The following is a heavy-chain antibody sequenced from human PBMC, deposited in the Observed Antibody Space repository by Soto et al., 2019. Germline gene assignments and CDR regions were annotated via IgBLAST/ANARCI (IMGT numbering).Heavy chain of an antibody. CDR1: GCTFSSYA. Sequence: GPSVKVSCKASGCTFSSYAISWVRQAPGQGLEWMGGIIPIFGTANYAQKFQGRVTITADKSTSTAYMELSSLRSEDTAVYYCASGPFTMIVVVITYGMDVWGQGTTVTVSS. CDR3: ASGPFTMIVVVITYGMDV. CDR2: IIPIFGTA. J-gene: IGHJ6*02. D-gene: IGHD3-22*01. V-gene: IGHV1-69*06.